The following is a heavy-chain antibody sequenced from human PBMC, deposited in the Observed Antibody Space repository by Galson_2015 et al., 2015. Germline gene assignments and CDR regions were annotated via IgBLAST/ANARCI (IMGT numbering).Heavy chain of an antibody. J-gene: IGHJ4*02. V-gene: IGHV2-5*02. CDR3: ANRRRRGSFCFDY. Sequence: PALVKPTQTLTLTCTLSGFSISNSGVGVGWVRQPPGKALEWLALIYWDDDKLYRSSLKKRLNITKDTSKNQVVLTMTNMDPADAVSYYCANRRRRGSFCFDYWGQGTFVAVSS. D-gene: IGHD5-12*01. CDR2: IYWDDDK. CDR1: GFSISNSGVG.